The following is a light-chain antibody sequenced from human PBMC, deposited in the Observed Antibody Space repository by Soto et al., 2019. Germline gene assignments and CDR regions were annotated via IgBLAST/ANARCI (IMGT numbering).Light chain of an antibody. CDR3: QQFGGSPLFT. Sequence: EIVLTQSPGTLSLSPGERATLSCRASQIISSSYLAWYQQKPGQAPRLLIYAASTRATGIPDRFSGSGSGTDFTLTINRLEPEDFAVYFCQQFGGSPLFTFGPGTKVDIK. CDR2: AAS. V-gene: IGKV3-20*01. J-gene: IGKJ3*01. CDR1: QIISSSY.